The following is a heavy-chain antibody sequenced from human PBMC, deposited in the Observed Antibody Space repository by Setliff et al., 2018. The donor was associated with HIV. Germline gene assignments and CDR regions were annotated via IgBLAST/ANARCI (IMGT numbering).Heavy chain of an antibody. Sequence: PGESLKISCAASGFTFSSYSMNWVRQAPGKGLEWVAVIWYDGSNKYYADSVKGRITISRDDFKNTVYLQMDNLKREDTALYFCAKGPDHEMEEHLDYWGQGTLVTVSS. CDR3: AKGPDHEMEEHLDY. J-gene: IGHJ4*02. D-gene: IGHD1-1*01. CDR2: IWYDGSNK. CDR1: GFTFSSYS. V-gene: IGHV3-33*03.